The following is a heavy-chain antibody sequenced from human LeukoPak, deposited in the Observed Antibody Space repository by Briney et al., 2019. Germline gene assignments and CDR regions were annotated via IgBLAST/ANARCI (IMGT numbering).Heavy chain of an antibody. V-gene: IGHV3-21*01. CDR3: ARDVRRYYYDSSGYYYLFDY. CDR1: GFTFSSYG. CDR2: ISSSSYI. D-gene: IGHD3-22*01. J-gene: IGHJ4*02. Sequence: GGSLRLSCAASGFTFSSYGMHWVRQAPGKGLEWVSSISSSSYIYYADSVKGRFTISRDNAKNSLYLQMNSLRAEDTAVYYCARDVRRYYYDSSGYYYLFDYWGQGTLVTVSS.